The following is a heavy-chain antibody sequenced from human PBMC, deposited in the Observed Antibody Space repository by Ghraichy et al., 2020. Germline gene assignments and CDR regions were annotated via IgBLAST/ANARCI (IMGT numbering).Heavy chain of an antibody. CDR1: GGSISSSSYY. D-gene: IGHD1-26*01. J-gene: IGHJ4*02. CDR2: IYYSGIT. CDR3: ARRRVAWELHFDY. Sequence: SQTLSLTCTVSGGSISSSSYYWGWIRQPPGKGLEWIGSIYYSGITYYNPSLKSRVTISVDTSKNQFSLKLSSVTAADTAVYYCARRRVAWELHFDYWGQGTLVTVSS. V-gene: IGHV4-39*01.